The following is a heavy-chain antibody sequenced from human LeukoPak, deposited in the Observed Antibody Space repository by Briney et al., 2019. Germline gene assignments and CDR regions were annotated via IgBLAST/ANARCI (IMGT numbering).Heavy chain of an antibody. CDR2: ISGRGGST. Sequence: PGGSLRLSCAASGFTFNNYAMSWVRQAPGKGLEWVSAISGRGGSTYYADSVKGRFIISRDNSKNTLYLQMNSLRAEDTAVYYCAKDPNGILALIDYWGQGTLVTVSS. J-gene: IGHJ4*02. D-gene: IGHD3-9*01. V-gene: IGHV3-23*01. CDR3: AKDPNGILALIDY. CDR1: GFTFNNYA.